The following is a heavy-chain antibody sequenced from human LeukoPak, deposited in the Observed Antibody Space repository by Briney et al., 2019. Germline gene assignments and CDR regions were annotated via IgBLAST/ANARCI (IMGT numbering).Heavy chain of an antibody. V-gene: IGHV3-43D*03. CDR2: ISWDGASC. J-gene: IGHJ4*02. D-gene: IGHD3-22*01. CDR1: GFTFDDYA. CDR3: TKDLYDNSGYPGYYFDY. Sequence: GGSLRLSCVASGFTFDDYAMHWVRQVPGKGLEWVSLISWDGASCYYADSVKGRFTISRDNSKNSLFLQMNNLRLEDTAFYYCTKDLYDNSGYPGYYFDYWGQGTLVTVSS.